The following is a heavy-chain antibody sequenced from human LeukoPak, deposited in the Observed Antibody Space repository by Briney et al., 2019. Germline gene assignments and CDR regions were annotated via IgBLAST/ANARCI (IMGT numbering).Heavy chain of an antibody. V-gene: IGHV4-59*01. J-gene: IGHJ6*03. CDR3: ARFITMVRGVDYYYMDV. CDR2: IYYSGST. CDR1: GGSISSYC. D-gene: IGHD3-10*01. Sequence: KPSETLSLTCTVSGGSISSYCWSWIRQPPGKGLEWIGYIYYSGSTNYNPSLKSRVTISVDTSKNQFSLKLSSVTAADTAVYYCARFITMVRGVDYYYMDVWGNGTTVTVSS.